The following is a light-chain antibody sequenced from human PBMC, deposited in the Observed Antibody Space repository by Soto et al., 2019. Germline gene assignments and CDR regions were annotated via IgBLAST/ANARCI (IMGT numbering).Light chain of an antibody. CDR1: SSDVGGYNS. V-gene: IGLV2-8*01. Sequence: QSVLTQSPSASGSPGQSVTISCTGTSSDVGGYNSVSWYQQHPGKAPKVMIYDVTKRPSGVPDRFSGPKSGNTASLTVSALQAEDEADYYCSSYTDRKHLVFGTGTKLTVL. J-gene: IGLJ1*01. CDR2: DVT. CDR3: SSYTDRKHLV.